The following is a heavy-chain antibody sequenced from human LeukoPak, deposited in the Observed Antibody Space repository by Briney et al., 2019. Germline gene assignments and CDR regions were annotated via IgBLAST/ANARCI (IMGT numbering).Heavy chain of an antibody. Sequence: GGSLRLSCAASGFTFTDVYMSWIRQTPGKGLEWLAYISPNSADISYADSVKGRFTISRDNSKNTLYLQMNSLRAEDTAVYYCAKLGEEEGYSYGPYYYYYYMDVWGKGTTVTVSS. CDR2: ISPNSADI. V-gene: IGHV3-11*03. D-gene: IGHD5-18*01. J-gene: IGHJ6*03. CDR3: AKLGEEEGYSYGPYYYYYYMDV. CDR1: GFTFTDVY.